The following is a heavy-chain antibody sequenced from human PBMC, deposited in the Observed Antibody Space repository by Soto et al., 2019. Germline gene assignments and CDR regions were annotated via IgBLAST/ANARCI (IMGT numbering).Heavy chain of an antibody. J-gene: IGHJ5*02. CDR1: GGSISSGGYY. CDR3: AITEGSSGYSVTA. Sequence: SGTLSLTCAVSGGSISSGGYYWSWIRQHPGKGLEWIGYIYYSGSTYYNPSLKSRVTISVDTSKNQFSLKLSSVTAADTAVYYCAITEGSSGYSVTAWGQGTLVTVSS. D-gene: IGHD3-22*01. V-gene: IGHV4-31*11. CDR2: IYYSGST.